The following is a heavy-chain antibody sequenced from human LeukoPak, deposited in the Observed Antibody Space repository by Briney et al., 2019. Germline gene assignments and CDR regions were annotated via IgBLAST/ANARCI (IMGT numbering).Heavy chain of an antibody. J-gene: IGHJ4*02. CDR1: GGSINGYC. V-gene: IGHV4-59*01. D-gene: IGHD4-17*01. CDR2: VYYSGST. Sequence: SETLSLTCTVSGGSINGYCWSWIRQPPGKGLEWIGYVYYSGSTNYNPSLKSRVTILVDTSRTQLSLKLSSVTAADTAVYYCAREHNGDYLDYWGQGTLVTVSS. CDR3: AREHNGDYLDY.